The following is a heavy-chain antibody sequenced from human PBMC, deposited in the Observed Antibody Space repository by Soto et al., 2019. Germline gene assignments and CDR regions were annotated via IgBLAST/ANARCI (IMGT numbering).Heavy chain of an antibody. Sequence: GELLESGGGLVQPGGALRLSCVASGFAFSDYAMNWVRQSPGRGLEWVSGVGPGGDDTYYADSVRGRFTVSSDNAKHTLYLEMRTLTVADTATYFCARGSAFWGQGTLVTVSS. J-gene: IGHJ4*02. CDR3: ARGSAF. CDR2: VGPGGDDT. V-gene: IGHV3-23*01. D-gene: IGHD2-15*01. CDR1: GFAFSDYA.